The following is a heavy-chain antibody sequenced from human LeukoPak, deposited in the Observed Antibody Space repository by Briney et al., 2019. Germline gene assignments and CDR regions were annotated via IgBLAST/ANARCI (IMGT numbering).Heavy chain of an antibody. Sequence: SETLSLTCAVSGGSISSSNWWSWVRQPPGKGLEWIGEIYHSGSTNYNPTLKSRVTISVDKSKNQFSLKLGSVTAADTAVYYCARDRDGDLIDYWGQGTLVTVSS. CDR2: IYHSGST. D-gene: IGHD4-17*01. J-gene: IGHJ4*02. CDR3: ARDRDGDLIDY. CDR1: GGSISSSNW. V-gene: IGHV4-4*02.